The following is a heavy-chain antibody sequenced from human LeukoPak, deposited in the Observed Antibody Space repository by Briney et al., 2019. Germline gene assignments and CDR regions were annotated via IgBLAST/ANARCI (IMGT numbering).Heavy chain of an antibody. J-gene: IGHJ3*02. D-gene: IGHD6-13*01. Sequence: SETLSLTCTVSGGSISSYYWSWIRQPPGKGLEWIGGIYYSGSTYYNPSLKSRVTISVDTSKNQFSLKLNSVTAADTAVYYCARDRGIAAAADAFDIWGQGTMVTVSS. CDR2: IYYSGST. V-gene: IGHV4-59*12. CDR3: ARDRGIAAAADAFDI. CDR1: GGSISSYY.